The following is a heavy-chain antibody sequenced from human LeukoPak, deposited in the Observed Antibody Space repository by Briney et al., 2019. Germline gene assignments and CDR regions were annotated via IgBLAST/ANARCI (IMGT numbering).Heavy chain of an antibody. CDR3: ARETEEMATAPYIDY. V-gene: IGHV3-66*01. D-gene: IGHD5-24*01. J-gene: IGHJ4*02. Sequence: GGSLRLSCAASGFTVSSNYMSWVRQAPGKGLEWVSVIYSGGSTYYADSVKGRFTISRDNSKDTLYLQMNSLRAEDTAVFYCARETEEMATAPYIDYWGQGTLVTVSS. CDR2: IYSGGST. CDR1: GFTVSSNY.